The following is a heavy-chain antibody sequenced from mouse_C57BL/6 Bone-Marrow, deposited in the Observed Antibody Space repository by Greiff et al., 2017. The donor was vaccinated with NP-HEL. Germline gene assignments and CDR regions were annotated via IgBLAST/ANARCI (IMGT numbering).Heavy chain of an antibody. CDR3: ARDRGYGFAY. J-gene: IGHJ3*01. CDR1: GFTFSSYA. V-gene: IGHV5-4*01. CDR2: ISAGGSYT. D-gene: IGHD2-2*01. Sequence: EVKLEESGGGLVKPGGSLKLSCAASGFTFSSYAMSWVRQTPEKRLEWVATISAGGSYTDYPDNVKGRFTISRDNAKNNLYLQMSHLKSEDTAMYYCARDRGYGFAYWGQGTLVTVSA.